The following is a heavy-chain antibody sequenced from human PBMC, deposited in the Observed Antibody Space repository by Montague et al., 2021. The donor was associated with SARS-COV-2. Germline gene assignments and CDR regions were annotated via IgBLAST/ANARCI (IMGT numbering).Heavy chain of an antibody. V-gene: IGHV4-59*01. CDR1: GGSISSYY. Sequence: SETLSLTCTVSGGSISSYYWSWIRQPPGKGLEWIGYIYYGGSTNYNPSLKSRVTISVDTSKNQFSLKLSSVTAADTAVYYCARCITIFGVVGSWFDPWGQGTLVTVSS. CDR2: IYYGGST. J-gene: IGHJ5*02. CDR3: ARCITIFGVVGSWFDP. D-gene: IGHD3-3*01.